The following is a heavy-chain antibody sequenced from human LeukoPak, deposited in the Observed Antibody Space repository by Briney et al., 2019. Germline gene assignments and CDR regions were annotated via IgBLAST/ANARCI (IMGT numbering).Heavy chain of an antibody. CDR2: IYYSGST. J-gene: IGHJ4*02. CDR1: GGSVSSGSYY. D-gene: IGHD3-22*01. CDR3: ATIGYFDY. V-gene: IGHV4-61*01. Sequence: SETLSLTCTVSGGSVSSGSYYWSWIRQPPGKGLEWIGYIYYSGSTNYNPSLKSRVTVSVDTSKNQFSLKLSSVTAADTAVYYCATIGYFDYWGQGTLVTVSS.